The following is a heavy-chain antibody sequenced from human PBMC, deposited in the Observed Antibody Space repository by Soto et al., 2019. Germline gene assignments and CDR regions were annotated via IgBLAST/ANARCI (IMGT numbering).Heavy chain of an antibody. CDR2: AHHSGRT. CDR1: GGSRSSSNW. Sequence: SETLSLTCTVSGGSRSSSNWWNWVRQPPGKGLEWIGEAHHSGRTNYNPSPKSRVTISVDKSKNHFSLKLSSVTAADTAVYYCARSEATVLDNWGQGTLVTVSS. CDR3: ARSEATVLDN. J-gene: IGHJ4*02. D-gene: IGHD4-17*01. V-gene: IGHV4-4*02.